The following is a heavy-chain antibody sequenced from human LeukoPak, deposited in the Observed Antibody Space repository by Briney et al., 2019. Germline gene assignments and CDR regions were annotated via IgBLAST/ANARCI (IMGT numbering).Heavy chain of an antibody. J-gene: IGHJ3*02. D-gene: IGHD2-15*01. CDR1: GASFSSSTYY. CDR3: ARGRYCSADICSGGDAFDI. V-gene: IGHV4-39*07. Sequence: SETLSLTCTVSGASFSSSTYYWGWIRQPPGKGLEWIGRIYTRGSTNYNPSLKSRVTMSVDTSKNQFSLKLSSVTAADTAVYYCARGRYCSADICSGGDAFDIWGQGTMVSVSS. CDR2: IYTRGST.